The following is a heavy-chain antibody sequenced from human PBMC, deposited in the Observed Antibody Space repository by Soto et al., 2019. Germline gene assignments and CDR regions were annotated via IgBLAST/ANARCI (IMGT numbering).Heavy chain of an antibody. J-gene: IGHJ6*02. CDR1: GYTFTSYG. Sequence: GASVKVSCKASGYTFTSYGISWVRQAPGQGLEWMGWISAYNGNTNYAQKLQGRVTMTTDTSTSTAYMELRSLRSDDTAVYYCARHAYCASNSCYYYGLDVWGQGTTVTVSS. CDR3: ARHAYCASNSCYYYGLDV. V-gene: IGHV1-18*01. D-gene: IGHD2-2*01. CDR2: ISAYNGNT.